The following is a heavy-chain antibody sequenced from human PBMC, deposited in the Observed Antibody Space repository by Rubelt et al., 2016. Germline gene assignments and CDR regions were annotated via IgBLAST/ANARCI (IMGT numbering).Heavy chain of an antibody. D-gene: IGHD1-26*01. J-gene: IGHJ4*02. Sequence: QVQLVQSGAEVKKPGASVKVSCKASGYIFISYYMHWVRQAPGQGLEWMGIINPSGGGTSYAQKFQGRVTMTRDKSTGTAYMGRGSLRSGDTAVYYCARTSGNYAIDYWGQGTLVTVSS. V-gene: IGHV1-46*03. CDR3: ARTSGNYAIDY. CDR1: GYIFISYY. CDR2: INPSGGGT.